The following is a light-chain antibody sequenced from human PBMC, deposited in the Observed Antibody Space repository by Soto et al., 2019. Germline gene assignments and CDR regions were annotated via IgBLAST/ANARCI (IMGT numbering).Light chain of an antibody. V-gene: IGKV3-15*01. CDR3: QRYNSWPHT. J-gene: IGKJ4*01. CDR1: QGIGDT. CDR2: DTS. Sequence: EVVLTQSPATLSVSPGEGVTLSCRASQGIGDTLALYPHKPDQTPRLLIFDTSASATGVPASLSRRRSGPEITPPINGLQSEDFAIYYWQRYNSWPHTFGGGATVDIK.